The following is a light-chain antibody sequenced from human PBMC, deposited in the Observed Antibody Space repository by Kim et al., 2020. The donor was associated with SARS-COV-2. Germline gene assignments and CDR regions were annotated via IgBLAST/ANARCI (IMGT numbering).Light chain of an antibody. Sequence: DTVMTQSPATLSVSPGERATLSCWASQSVSNNLAWYQQKPGQAPRLLIYGASTRATGIPARFSGSGSGTEFTITISSLQSEDFAVYYCLQYNNWPPLTFGGGTKVDIK. CDR1: QSVSNN. CDR2: GAS. CDR3: LQYNNWPPLT. J-gene: IGKJ4*01. V-gene: IGKV3-15*01.